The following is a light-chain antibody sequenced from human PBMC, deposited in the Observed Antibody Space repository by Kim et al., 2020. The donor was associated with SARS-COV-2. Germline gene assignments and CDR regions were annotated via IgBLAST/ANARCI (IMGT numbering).Light chain of an antibody. CDR3: QQLNNYPLT. CDR2: AAS. J-gene: IGKJ4*01. CDR1: QGISSY. V-gene: IGKV1-9*01. Sequence: DIQLTQSPSFLSTSVGDRVTITCRASQGISSYLAWYQQKPGKAPKLLIYAASTLQSGVPSRFSGSGSGTEFTLTISSLQPEDFATYYCQQLNNYPLTFGGGTKLEI.